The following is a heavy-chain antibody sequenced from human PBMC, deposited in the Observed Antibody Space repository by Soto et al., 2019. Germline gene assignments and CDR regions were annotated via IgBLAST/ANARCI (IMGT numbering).Heavy chain of an antibody. CDR1: GGSISSSSYY. CDR3: ARHGPRNWFDP. V-gene: IGHV4-39*01. CDR2: IYYSGST. Sequence: PSETLSLTCTVSGGSISSSSYYWGWIRQPPGKGLEWIGSIYYSGSTYYNPSLKSRVTISVDTSKNQFSLKLSSVTAADTAVYYCARHGPRNWFDPWGQGTLVTVSS. J-gene: IGHJ5*02.